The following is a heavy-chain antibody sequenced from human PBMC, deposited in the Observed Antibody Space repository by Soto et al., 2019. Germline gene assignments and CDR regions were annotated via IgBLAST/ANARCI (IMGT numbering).Heavy chain of an antibody. CDR1: GFTFTDFY. V-gene: IGHV3-7*03. Sequence: EVQLVQSGGGLVQPGGSLRLSCVGSGFTFTDFYMNWVRQAPGKGLEWVANIRPDGTETNYVESVRGRFTTSRDNAKNALFLQMNSLRADDTALYYCACWGGHAYNYWGQGILVTVSS. CDR2: IRPDGTET. D-gene: IGHD3-16*01. CDR3: ACWGGHAYNY. J-gene: IGHJ4*02.